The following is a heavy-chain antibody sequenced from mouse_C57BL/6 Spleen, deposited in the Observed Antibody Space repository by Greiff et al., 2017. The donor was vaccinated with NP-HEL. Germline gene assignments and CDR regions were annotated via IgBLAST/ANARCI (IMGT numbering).Heavy chain of an antibody. V-gene: IGHV1-80*01. J-gene: IGHJ4*01. CDR1: GYAFSSYW. CDR3: ARGGLLRNYAMDY. Sequence: QVQLQQSGAELVKPGASVKISCKASGYAFSSYWMNWVKQRPGKGLEWIGQIYPGDGDTNYNGKFKGKATLTADKSSSTAYMQLSSLTSEDSAVYYCARGGLLRNYAMDYWGQGTSVTVSS. CDR2: IYPGDGDT. D-gene: IGHD2-3*01.